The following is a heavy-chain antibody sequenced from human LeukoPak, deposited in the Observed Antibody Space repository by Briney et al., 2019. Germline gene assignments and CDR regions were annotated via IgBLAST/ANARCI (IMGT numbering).Heavy chain of an antibody. J-gene: IGHJ5*02. CDR1: GFTFSSYV. Sequence: PGGSLRLSCAASGFTFSSYVMHWVRQAPGKGLEWVAVIWYDGSNKYYADSVKGRFTISRDNSKNTLYLQMNSLRAEDTAVYYCARDSRRAALSGDWFDPWGQGTLVTVSS. D-gene: IGHD3-10*01. V-gene: IGHV3-33*01. CDR2: IWYDGSNK. CDR3: ARDSRRAALSGDWFDP.